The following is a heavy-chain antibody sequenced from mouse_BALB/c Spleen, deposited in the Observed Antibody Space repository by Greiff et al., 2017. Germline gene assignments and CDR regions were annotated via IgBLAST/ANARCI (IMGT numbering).Heavy chain of an antibody. CDR2: TYPGDGDT. Sequence: QVQLKQSGAELVRPGSSVKISCKASGYAFSSYWMNWVKQRPGQGLEWIGQTYPGDGDTNYNGKFKGKATLTADKSSSTAYMQLSSLTSEDSAVYFCARSSDYDGYFDYWGQGTTLTVSS. D-gene: IGHD2-4*01. CDR3: ARSSDYDGYFDY. J-gene: IGHJ2*01. CDR1: GYAFSSYW. V-gene: IGHV1-80*01.